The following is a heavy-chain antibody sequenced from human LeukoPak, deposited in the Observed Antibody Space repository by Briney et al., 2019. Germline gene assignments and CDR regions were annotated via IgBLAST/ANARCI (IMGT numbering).Heavy chain of an antibody. V-gene: IGHV3-33*01. D-gene: IGHD2-15*01. J-gene: IGHJ6*02. CDR2: IWYDGSNK. CDR1: GFTFSSYG. CDR3: ARVGDCSGNSCYPHYYYGMDV. Sequence: GGSLRLSCAASGFTFSSYGMHWVRQAPGKGLEWVAVIWYDGSNKYYADSVKGQFTISRDNSKNTLYLQMNSLRAEDTAVYYCARVGDCSGNSCYPHYYYGMDVWGQGTTVTVSS.